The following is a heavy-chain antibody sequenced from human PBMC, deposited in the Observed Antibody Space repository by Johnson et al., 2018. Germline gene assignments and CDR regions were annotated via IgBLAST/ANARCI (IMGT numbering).Heavy chain of an antibody. J-gene: IGHJ3*01. D-gene: IGHD1-26*01. CDR2: ISASVYGT. CDR1: GFTFSSYA. Sequence: VQLVQSGGGLVQHGGSLRLSCAASGFTFSSYAMSWVRQAPGKGLEWVSTISASVYGTDFADSVQGRFTLSRGNSKSTLYLQMNSRRADDTAVYYCAKAQVGAPLGDSFDVWGQGTMVTVSS. CDR3: AKAQVGAPLGDSFDV. V-gene: IGHV3-23*04.